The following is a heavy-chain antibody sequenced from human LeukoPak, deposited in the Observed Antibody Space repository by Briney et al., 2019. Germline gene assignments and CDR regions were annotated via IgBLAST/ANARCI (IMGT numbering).Heavy chain of an antibody. V-gene: IGHV3-74*01. CDR1: GLTFSTSW. CDR2: INSDGSST. D-gene: IGHD2-15*01. Sequence: GGSLRLSCAASGLTFSTSWMHWVRQTPGKGLEWVSRINSDGSSTSYADSVKGRFTISRDNAKNTLYLQVNSLRADDTAVYYCASGCSGGSCYAYYYYGMDVWGQGTTVTVSS. J-gene: IGHJ6*02. CDR3: ASGCSGGSCYAYYYYGMDV.